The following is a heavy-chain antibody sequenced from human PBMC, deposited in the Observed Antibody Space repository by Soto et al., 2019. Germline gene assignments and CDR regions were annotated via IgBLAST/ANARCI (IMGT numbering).Heavy chain of an antibody. CDR3: ARCPQPPDTADHYAVDV. D-gene: IGHD5-18*01. Sequence: QVQLVQSGTEVKKPGASVKVSCKASGGTFSRSGFHWVRQAPGQGLEWMGMIVPSVDTTNYAQKFQAIVTISADQFTSTGYMELRSLRSEDTAVYYCARCPQPPDTADHYAVDVWGQGTRVIVSS. CDR1: GGTFSRSG. J-gene: IGHJ6*02. V-gene: IGHV1-69*18. CDR2: IVPSVDTT.